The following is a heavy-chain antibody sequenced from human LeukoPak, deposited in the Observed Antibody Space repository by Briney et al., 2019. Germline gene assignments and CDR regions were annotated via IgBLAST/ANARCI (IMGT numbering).Heavy chain of an antibody. CDR2: IYSGVPT. CDR1: GVSISRFY. Sequence: SETLSLTGTTSGVSISRFYWSWVRQPPGKGLGWIGNIYSGVPTYFNPSLKSRVIISVDTSKNQFSLNLTSVTAADTAMYYCVQTTGWPGFDYWGQGILVTVSS. V-gene: IGHV4-4*09. J-gene: IGHJ4*02. D-gene: IGHD1-1*01. CDR3: VQTTGWPGFDY.